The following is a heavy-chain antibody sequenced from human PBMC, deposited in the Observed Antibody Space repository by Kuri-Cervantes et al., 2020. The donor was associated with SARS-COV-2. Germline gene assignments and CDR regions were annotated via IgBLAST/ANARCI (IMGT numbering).Heavy chain of an antibody. CDR1: GGTFSSYA. CDR3: ARDAIKDGYNEGY. CDR2: IIPIFGTA. D-gene: IGHD5-24*01. Sequence: SVKVSCKASGGTFSSYAISWVRQAPGQGLEWMGGIIPIFGTANYAQKFQGRVTITADKSTSTAYMELSSLRSEDTAVYYCARDAIKDGYNEGYWGQGTLVTVSS. V-gene: IGHV1-69*06. J-gene: IGHJ4*02.